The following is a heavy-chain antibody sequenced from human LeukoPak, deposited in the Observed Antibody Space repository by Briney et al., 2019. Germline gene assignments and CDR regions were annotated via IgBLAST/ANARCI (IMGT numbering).Heavy chain of an antibody. CDR2: ISAYNGNT. Sequence: GASVKVSCKASGYTFTSYGISWVRQAPGQGLEWMGWISAYNGNTNYAQKLQGRVTMTTDTSTSTAYMELRSLRSDDTAVYYCARDEGGLGYCSSTSCLEIRFDCWGQGTLVTVSS. CDR1: GYTFTSYG. D-gene: IGHD2-2*01. V-gene: IGHV1-18*01. CDR3: ARDEGGLGYCSSTSCLEIRFDC. J-gene: IGHJ4*02.